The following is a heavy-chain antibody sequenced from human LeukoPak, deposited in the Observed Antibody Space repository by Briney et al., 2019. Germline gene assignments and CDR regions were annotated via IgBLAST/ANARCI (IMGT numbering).Heavy chain of an antibody. V-gene: IGHV3-66*01. CDR3: TTLWIVVVPAAMLSSSPDAFDI. Sequence: AGGSLRLSCAASGLTINNKFMTWVRQAPGKGLEWVTIIYSGGTTYYADSVKGRFTISRDNSKNTLYLQMNSLRAEDTAVYYCTTLWIVVVPAAMLSSSPDAFDIWGQGTMVTVSS. CDR2: IYSGGTT. CDR1: GLTINNKF. J-gene: IGHJ3*02. D-gene: IGHD2-2*01.